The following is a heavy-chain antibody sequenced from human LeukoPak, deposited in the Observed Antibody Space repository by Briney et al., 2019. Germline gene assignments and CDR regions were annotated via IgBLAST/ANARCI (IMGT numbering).Heavy chain of an antibody. CDR1: GGSISSRNYY. CDR3: ARLGGSGDTFDI. D-gene: IGHD3-10*01. CDR2: IYSSGST. Sequence: SETLSLTCTVSGGSISSRNYYGGWIRQPPGKGLEWIGCIYSSGSTYYNPSLMSRVTISVDTSKSQFSLKLSSVTAADTSVYYCARLGGSGDTFDIWGQGTMVTVSS. V-gene: IGHV4-39*01. J-gene: IGHJ3*02.